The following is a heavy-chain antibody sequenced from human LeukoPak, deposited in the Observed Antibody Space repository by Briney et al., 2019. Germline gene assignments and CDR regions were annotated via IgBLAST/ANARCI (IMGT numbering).Heavy chain of an antibody. CDR2: ISGSGGST. CDR3: AKGREIVVVTAIRTYFDY. D-gene: IGHD2-21*02. V-gene: IGHV3-23*01. CDR1: GFTFSSYA. Sequence: GGSLRLSCAASGFTFSSYAMSWVRQAPGKGLEWVSAISGSGGSTYYADSVKGRFTISRDNSKNTLYLQMNSLRAEDTAVYYCAKGREIVVVTAIRTYFDYWGQGTLVTVSS. J-gene: IGHJ4*02.